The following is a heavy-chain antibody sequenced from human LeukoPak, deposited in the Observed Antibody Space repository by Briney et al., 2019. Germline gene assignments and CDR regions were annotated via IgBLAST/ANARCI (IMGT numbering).Heavy chain of an antibody. CDR1: GFTFSRYG. J-gene: IGHJ4*02. V-gene: IGHV3-30*18. CDR2: ISYDGSNK. D-gene: IGHD3-9*01. CDR3: AKDRDILTGYLDY. Sequence: GGSLRLSCAASGFTFSRYGMHWVRQAPGKGLEWVAVISYDGSNKYYVDSVKGRFTISKDNSKNTLYLQMKSLRAEDTAVYYCAKDRDILTGYLDYWGQGTLVTVSS.